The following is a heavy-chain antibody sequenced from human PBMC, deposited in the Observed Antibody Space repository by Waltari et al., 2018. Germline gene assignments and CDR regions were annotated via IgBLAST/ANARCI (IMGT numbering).Heavy chain of an antibody. CDR3: ARSRTIFGVVTHFDY. Sequence: QLQLQESGPGLVKPSETLSLTCTVSGGSISSSSYYRGWIRQPPGKGLEWIGSIYYSGSTYYNPSLKSRVTISVDTSKNQFSLKLSSVTAADTAVYYCARSRTIFGVVTHFDYWGQGTLVTVSS. CDR2: IYYSGST. J-gene: IGHJ4*02. CDR1: GGSISSSSYY. V-gene: IGHV4-39*07. D-gene: IGHD3-3*01.